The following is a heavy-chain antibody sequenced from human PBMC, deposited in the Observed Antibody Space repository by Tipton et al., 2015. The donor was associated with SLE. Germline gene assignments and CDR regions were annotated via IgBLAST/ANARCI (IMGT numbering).Heavy chain of an antibody. CDR2: ISGSGGST. CDR1: GFTFSSYA. CDR3: AVRGGKLDWYFDL. D-gene: IGHD4-23*01. J-gene: IGHJ2*01. V-gene: IGHV3-23*01. Sequence: GSLRLSCAASGFTFSSYAMSWVRQAPGKGLEWVSAISGSGGSTYYADSVKGRFTISRDNSKNTLYLQMNSLRAEDTAVYYCAVRGGKLDWYFDLWGRGTLVTVSS.